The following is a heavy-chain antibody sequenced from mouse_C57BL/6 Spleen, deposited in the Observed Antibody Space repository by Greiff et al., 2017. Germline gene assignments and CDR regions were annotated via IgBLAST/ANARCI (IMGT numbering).Heavy chain of an antibody. V-gene: IGHV1-82*01. Sequence: VKLMESGPELVKPGASVKISCKASGYAFSSSWMNWVKQRPGKGHEWIGRIYPGDGDTNYNGKFKGKATLTADKSSSTAYMQLSSLTSEDSAVYFCARIYYDYDEGDWGQGTTLTVSS. D-gene: IGHD2-4*01. CDR2: IYPGDGDT. J-gene: IGHJ2*01. CDR1: GYAFSSSW. CDR3: ARIYYDYDEGD.